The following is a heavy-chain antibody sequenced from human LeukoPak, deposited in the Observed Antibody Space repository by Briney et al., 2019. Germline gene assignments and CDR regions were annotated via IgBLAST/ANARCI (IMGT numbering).Heavy chain of an antibody. CDR3: AIERTSGSYSLFDP. J-gene: IGHJ5*02. Sequence: ASVKVPCEASGYSFTGYYMHWVRPAPGQGLEWMVWINPNRGGTNLAQKSQGRITMTRDTSLSAAYMELSSLRSDDTAFYYCAIERTSGSYSLFDPWGQGTLVTVSS. CDR1: GYSFTGYY. D-gene: IGHD1-26*01. CDR2: INPNRGGT. V-gene: IGHV1-2*02.